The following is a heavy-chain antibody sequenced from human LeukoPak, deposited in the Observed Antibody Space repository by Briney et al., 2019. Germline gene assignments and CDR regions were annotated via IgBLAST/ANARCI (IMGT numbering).Heavy chain of an antibody. CDR1: GGSISSTTSY. Sequence: SETLSLTCAVSGGSISSTTSYWGWIRQPPGKGLEWIGRIYYSGSTFYNPSLKSRVTISVDTSKNQFSLRLSSVTAADAALYYCARHGSTDYFDYWGRGTPVTVSS. V-gene: IGHV4-39*01. CDR2: IYYSGST. D-gene: IGHD2-2*03. CDR3: ARHGSTDYFDY. J-gene: IGHJ4*02.